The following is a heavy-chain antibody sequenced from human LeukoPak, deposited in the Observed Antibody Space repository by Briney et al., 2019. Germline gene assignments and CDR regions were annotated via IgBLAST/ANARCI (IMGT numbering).Heavy chain of an antibody. CDR2: ISYDGSNK. J-gene: IGHJ6*02. CDR1: GFTFSSYA. D-gene: IGHD3-9*01. V-gene: IGHV3-30-3*01. CDR3: AKGDYYDILTGYYSFYYGMDV. Sequence: GGSLRLSCAASGFTFSSYAMHWVRQAPGKGLEWVAVISYDGSNKYYADSVKGRFTISRDNSKNTLYLQMNSLRAEDTAVYYCAKGDYYDILTGYYSFYYGMDVWGQGTTVTVSS.